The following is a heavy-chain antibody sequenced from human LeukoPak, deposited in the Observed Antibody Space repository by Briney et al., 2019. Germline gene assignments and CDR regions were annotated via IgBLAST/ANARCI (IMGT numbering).Heavy chain of an antibody. J-gene: IGHJ4*02. D-gene: IGHD3-10*01. CDR3: ARGDGYYGSESYCDY. V-gene: IGHV3-74*01. Sequence: GGSLRLSCEASGFTFSSYWMHWVRQAPGKGLVWVSHIQSDGRSPNYADSVKGRFTISRDNAKNMLYLQMNSLRAEDTAVYYCARGDGYYGSESYCDYWGQGTLVTVSS. CDR1: GFTFSSYW. CDR2: IQSDGRSP.